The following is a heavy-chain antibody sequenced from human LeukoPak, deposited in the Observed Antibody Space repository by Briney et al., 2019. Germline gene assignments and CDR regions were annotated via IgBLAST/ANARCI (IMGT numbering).Heavy chain of an antibody. J-gene: IGHJ5*02. V-gene: IGHV3-30*02. D-gene: IGHD1-26*01. CDR2: IWYDGSNK. CDR1: GFTFSSYG. CDR3: EKDRSGSYHNWFDP. Sequence: PGGSLRLSCAAYGFTFSSYGMHWVRQAPDKGLEWVAVIWYDGSNKYYADSVKGRFTISRDNSKNTLYLQMNSLRTEDTAVYYCEKDRSGSYHNWFDPWGQGTLVTVSS.